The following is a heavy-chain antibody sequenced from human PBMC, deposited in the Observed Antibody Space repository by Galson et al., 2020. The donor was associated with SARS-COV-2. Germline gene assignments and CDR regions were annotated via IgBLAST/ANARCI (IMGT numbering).Heavy chain of an antibody. CDR1: GFTFNSYS. Sequence: GGSLRLSCAVSGFTFNSYSMSWVRQAPGKGLEWVSSISSNSEYIYNVDSVKGRLTISRDNAKNSLYLQMNSLRAEDTAVYYCAREASWAMFGRHVWGQVTTVTVSS. V-gene: IGHV3-21*01. D-gene: IGHD1-26*01. CDR3: AREASWAMFGRHV. CDR2: ISSNSEYI. J-gene: IGHJ6*02.